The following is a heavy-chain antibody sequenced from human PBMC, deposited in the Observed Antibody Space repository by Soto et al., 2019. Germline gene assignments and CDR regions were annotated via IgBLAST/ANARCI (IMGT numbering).Heavy chain of an antibody. J-gene: IGHJ4*02. CDR1: GFTFTSSA. CDR3: AADSRYCSGGHCEDS. Sequence: QMQLVQSGPEVKKPGTSVKVSCKASGFTFTSSAMQWVRQARGQRLEWIGWIVVGSGHTNYAQKFQERVTITRDMSTSTDYMELSSLRSEDTAVYYCAADSRYCSGGHCEDSWGQGTLVTVSS. D-gene: IGHD2-15*01. V-gene: IGHV1-58*02. CDR2: IVVGSGHT.